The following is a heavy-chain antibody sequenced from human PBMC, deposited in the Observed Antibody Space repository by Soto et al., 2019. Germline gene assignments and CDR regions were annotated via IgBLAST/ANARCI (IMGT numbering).Heavy chain of an antibody. CDR3: ARTAWFGEFPSVYCFDY. CDR1: GGSISSGGYY. CDR2: IYYSGST. Sequence: SETLSLTCTVSGGSISSGGYYWSWIRQHPGKGLEWIGYIYYSGSTYYNPSLKSRVTISVDTSKNQFSLKLSSVTAADTAVYYCARTAWFGEFPSVYCFDYWGQGTLVTVSS. D-gene: IGHD3-10*01. V-gene: IGHV4-31*03. J-gene: IGHJ4*02.